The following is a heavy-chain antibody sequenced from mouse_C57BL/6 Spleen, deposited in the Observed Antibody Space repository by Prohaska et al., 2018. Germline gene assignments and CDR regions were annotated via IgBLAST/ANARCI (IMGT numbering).Heavy chain of an antibody. CDR3: ARVTTVVEDFDY. Sequence: EVQLVESGGGLVKTGGSVKLSCAASGFTISRYAMSWVRQTPEKSLELVSTNSAGGIYTYYPDNVKGRFTISRDNAKNNLYLQMSHLKSEDTAMYYCARVTTVVEDFDYWGQGTTLTVSS. D-gene: IGHD1-1*01. CDR1: GFTISRYA. CDR2: NSAGGIYT. V-gene: IGHV5-4*01. J-gene: IGHJ2*01.